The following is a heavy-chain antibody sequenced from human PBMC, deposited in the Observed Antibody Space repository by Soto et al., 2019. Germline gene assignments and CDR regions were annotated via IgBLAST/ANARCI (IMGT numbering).Heavy chain of an antibody. J-gene: IGHJ6*02. CDR2: IIPIFSTP. Sequence: QVQLVQSGAEVKKPGSSVTVSCKASGGTFGNSAISWVRQAPGQGLEWMGGIIPIFSTPDYAQKIQGRVTINADDSTTRAYMELTSLKSTDTDVYYCARDKDRQQLDGNHYYGIDVWGQGTTVTVSS. D-gene: IGHD2-15*01. CDR3: ARDKDRQQLDGNHYYGIDV. CDR1: GGTFGNSA. V-gene: IGHV1-69*12.